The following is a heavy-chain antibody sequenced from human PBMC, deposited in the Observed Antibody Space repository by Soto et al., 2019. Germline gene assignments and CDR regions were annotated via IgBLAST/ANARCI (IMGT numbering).Heavy chain of an antibody. Sequence: QVQLVESGGGVVQPGRSLRLSCVASGFTFSSYGMHWVRQAPGKGLEWVAIISYDGSNTYYADSVKGRFTISRDNSKNTLYLKMNSLRAEDTSVYYCAKEGGLSGSYYISSSYYFDYWGQETLETVSS. D-gene: IGHD1-26*01. J-gene: IGHJ4*02. CDR3: AKEGGLSGSYYISSSYYFDY. CDR2: ISYDGSNT. V-gene: IGHV3-30*18. CDR1: GFTFSSYG.